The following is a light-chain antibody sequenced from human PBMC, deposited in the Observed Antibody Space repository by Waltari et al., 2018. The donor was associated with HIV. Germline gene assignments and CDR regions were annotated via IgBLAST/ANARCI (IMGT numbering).Light chain of an antibody. J-gene: IGKJ4*01. CDR3: HQYNKWPRGT. V-gene: IGKV3-15*01. CDR2: GAS. Sequence: VMTQSPATLSVSPGGRATLSCRASQSVGSYLAWSQQKPGQAPRLLIYGASTRATGIPTRFSGSGSGTEFTLTISSLQSEDFAVYYCHQYNKWPRGTFGGGTKVEV. CDR1: QSVGSY.